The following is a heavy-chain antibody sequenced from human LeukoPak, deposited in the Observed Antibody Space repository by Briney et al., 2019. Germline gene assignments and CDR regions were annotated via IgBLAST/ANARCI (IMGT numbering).Heavy chain of an antibody. D-gene: IGHD5-12*01. Sequence: SETLSLTCTVSGGSISSGGYYWSWIRQPPGKGLEWIGEINHSGSTNYNPSLKSRVTISVDTSKNQFSLKLSSVTAADTAVYYCARGQVVANDYWGQGTLVTVSS. J-gene: IGHJ4*02. CDR3: ARGQVVANDY. V-gene: IGHV4-39*07. CDR2: INHSGST. CDR1: GGSISSGGYY.